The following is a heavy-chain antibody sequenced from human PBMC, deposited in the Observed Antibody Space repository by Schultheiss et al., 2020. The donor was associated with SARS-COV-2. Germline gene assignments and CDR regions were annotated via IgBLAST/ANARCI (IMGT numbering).Heavy chain of an antibody. CDR2: ISSSGSTI. V-gene: IGHV3-23*01. Sequence: GGSLRLSCAASGFTFSGYAMSWVRQAPGKGLEWVSYISSSGSTIYYADSVKGRFTISRDNSKNTLYLQMNSLRAEDTAVYYCAIPGYSSGWSYAFDIWGQGTMVTVSS. CDR1: GFTFSGYA. D-gene: IGHD6-19*01. J-gene: IGHJ3*02. CDR3: AIPGYSSGWSYAFDI.